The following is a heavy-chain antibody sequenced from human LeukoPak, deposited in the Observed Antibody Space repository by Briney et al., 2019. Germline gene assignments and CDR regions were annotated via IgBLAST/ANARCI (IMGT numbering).Heavy chain of an antibody. J-gene: IGHJ4*02. V-gene: IGHV5-10-1*01. CDR1: GSPFTTYW. CDR3: ARQAKAYRRSCDY. Sequence: PGGSLKISGKGSGSPFTTYWFSGVRQLPGKGLEWMGGFDPSDSYPNYSSSFQGHDTITADKSCSTAYLQWTSLKASDTAMYYCARQAKAYRRSCDYWGEGTLVTVS. D-gene: IGHD6-13*01. CDR2: FDPSDSYP.